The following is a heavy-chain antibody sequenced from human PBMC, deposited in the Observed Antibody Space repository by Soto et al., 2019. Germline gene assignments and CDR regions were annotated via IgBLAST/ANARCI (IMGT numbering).Heavy chain of an antibody. CDR1: GGSFSGYY. CDR2: INHSGST. J-gene: IGHJ6*02. CDR3: ATLLGGVVVPARGMDV. V-gene: IGHV4-34*01. D-gene: IGHD2-2*01. Sequence: PSETLSLTCAVYGGSFSGYYWSWIRQPPGKGPEWIGEINHSGSTNYNPSLKSRVTISVGTSKNQFSLKLSSVTAADTAVYYCATLLGGVVVPARGMDVWGQGTTVTVSS.